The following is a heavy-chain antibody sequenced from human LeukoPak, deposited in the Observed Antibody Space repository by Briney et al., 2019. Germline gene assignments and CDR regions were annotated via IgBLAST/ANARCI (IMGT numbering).Heavy chain of an antibody. V-gene: IGHV3-30*02. D-gene: IGHD4-17*01. J-gene: IGHJ4*02. CDR3: AKDLGTVTTVTTYFDY. CDR1: GFTFSSYG. CDR2: IRYDGSNK. Sequence: GGSLRLSCAASGFTFSSYGMHWVRQAPGKGLEWVAFIRYDGSNKYYAYSVKGRFTISRDDSKNTLYLQMNSLRAEDTAVYYCAKDLGTVTTVTTYFDYWGQGTLVTVSS.